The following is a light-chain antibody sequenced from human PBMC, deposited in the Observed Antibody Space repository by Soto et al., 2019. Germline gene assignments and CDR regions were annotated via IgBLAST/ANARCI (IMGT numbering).Light chain of an antibody. CDR1: RSNIGSNY. CDR3: AAWDDSLSALV. Sequence: QSVLTQPPSASGTPGQRVTISCSGSRSNIGSNYVYWYQQLPGTAPKLLIYRNNQRPSGVPDRFSGSKSGTSASLAISGLRSEDEADYYCAAWDDSLSALVFGGGTKLTVL. CDR2: RNN. V-gene: IGLV1-47*01. J-gene: IGLJ2*01.